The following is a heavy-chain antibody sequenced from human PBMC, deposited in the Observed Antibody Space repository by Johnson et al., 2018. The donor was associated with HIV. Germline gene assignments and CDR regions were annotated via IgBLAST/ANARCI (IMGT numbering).Heavy chain of an antibody. V-gene: IGHV3-66*01. CDR3: AKSPGKDYGGNSGAFDI. CDR2: IYSGGST. D-gene: IGHD4-23*01. Sequence: VQLVESGGGLIKPGGSLRLSCAASGFTVSNNYMTWVRQAPGKGLEWVSLIYSGGSTYYADSVKGRFTISRDNSKNTLYLQMNSLRVEDTAVYYCAKSPGKDYGGNSGAFDIWGQGTLVTVSS. CDR1: GFTVSNNY. J-gene: IGHJ3*02.